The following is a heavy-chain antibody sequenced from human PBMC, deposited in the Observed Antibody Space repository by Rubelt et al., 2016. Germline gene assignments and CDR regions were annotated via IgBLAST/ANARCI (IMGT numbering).Heavy chain of an antibody. CDR3: ARLGVVVVVATGNWFDP. CDR2: IYYSGST. CDR1: NGSISNSGW. Sequence: QVHLQESGPGLVKPSGTFSLTCAVSNGSISNSGWWSWVRQPPGKGLEWIGSIYYSGSTYYNPSLQSRVTISVDTSKNQFSLSLSSLPAGATACDYGARLGVVVVVATGNWFDPWGQGTLVTVSS. D-gene: IGHD2-15*01. V-gene: IGHV4-4*02. J-gene: IGHJ5*02.